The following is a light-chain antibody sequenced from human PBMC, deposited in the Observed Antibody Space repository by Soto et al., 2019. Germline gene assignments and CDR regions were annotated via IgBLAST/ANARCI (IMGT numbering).Light chain of an antibody. V-gene: IGKV3-11*01. CDR1: QSVSSY. Sequence: EIVLTQSPATLSLSPGERATLSCRASQSVSSYLAWYQQKPGQAPSLLIYDASNTANGIPARFSGSGSGTDFTLTISSLEPEDFAIYYCQQRSNWHTVTFGGGTKVEIK. J-gene: IGKJ4*01. CDR2: DAS. CDR3: QQRSNWHTVT.